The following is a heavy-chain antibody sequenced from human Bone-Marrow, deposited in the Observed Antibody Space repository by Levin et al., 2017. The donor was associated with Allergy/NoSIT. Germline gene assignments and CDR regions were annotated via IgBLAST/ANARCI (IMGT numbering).Heavy chain of an antibody. Sequence: GGSLRLSCKASGYTFTSYDINWVRQATGHGLEWMGWMNPNSGNTGYAQKFQGRVTMTRNTSISTAYMELSSLRSEDTAVYYCAKGNGGYYYYGMDVWGQGTTVTVSS. D-gene: IGHD7-27*01. CDR3: AKGNGGYYYYGMDV. CDR1: GYTFTSYD. CDR2: MNPNSGNT. V-gene: IGHV1-8*01. J-gene: IGHJ6*02.